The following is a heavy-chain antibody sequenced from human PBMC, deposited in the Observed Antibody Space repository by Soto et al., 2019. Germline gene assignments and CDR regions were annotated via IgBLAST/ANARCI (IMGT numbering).Heavy chain of an antibody. Sequence: QVQLVQSGAEVKTPGASVKVSCKPSGYTFSSHGLSWVRQAPGQGLEWLGWISTWSGDTNYAQKFQGRVTMTIDRGTSTAYMEVKSLRSDDTAVYYCARDYTITREDCFDPWGQGTLVTVSS. CDR2: ISTWSGDT. J-gene: IGHJ5*02. CDR3: ARDYTITREDCFDP. CDR1: GYTFSSHG. D-gene: IGHD3-10*01. V-gene: IGHV1-18*01.